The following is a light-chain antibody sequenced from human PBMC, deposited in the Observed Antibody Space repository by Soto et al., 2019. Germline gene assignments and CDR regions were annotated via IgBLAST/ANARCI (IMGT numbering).Light chain of an antibody. V-gene: IGLV2-14*02. CDR3: LSYTTSSTLV. J-gene: IGLJ2*01. CDR1: SSDVGRYNL. CDR2: EVS. Sequence: QSALTQPASVSGSPGQSITISCTGTSSDVGRYNLVSWYQQYPGQAPKLMISEVSNRPSGVSDRFSGSKSGNTASLSISGRQTEDEADYFCLSYTTSSTLVFGGGTQLTVL.